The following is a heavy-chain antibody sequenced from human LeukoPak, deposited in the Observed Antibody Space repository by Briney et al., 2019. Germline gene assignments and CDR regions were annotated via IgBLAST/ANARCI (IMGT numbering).Heavy chain of an antibody. CDR3: AKSGSYYNFDY. D-gene: IGHD3-10*01. J-gene: IGHJ4*02. Sequence: ASVKVSCEASGYTFTSYYMHWVRQAPGQRLEWMGWINAGNGNTKYSQKFQGRVTITRDTSASTAYMELSSLRSEDTAVYYCAKSGSYYNFDYWGQGTLVTVSS. CDR1: GYTFTSYY. V-gene: IGHV1-3*01. CDR2: INAGNGNT.